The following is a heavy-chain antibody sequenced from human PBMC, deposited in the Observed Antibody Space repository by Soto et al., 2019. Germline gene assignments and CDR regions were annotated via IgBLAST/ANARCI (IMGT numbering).Heavy chain of an antibody. CDR3: ARDLGYYASDGYFDY. CDR2: ISSSGDII. J-gene: IGHJ4*02. D-gene: IGHD3-22*01. CDR1: GFSFSDYY. V-gene: IGHV3-11*01. Sequence: GGSLRLSCAGSGFSFSDYYMSWIRQAPGKGLEWVSYISSSGDIIYYADSVKGRFTISRDNAKNSLYLQMNSLRAEDTAVYYCARDLGYYASDGYFDYWGQGAVVTVSS.